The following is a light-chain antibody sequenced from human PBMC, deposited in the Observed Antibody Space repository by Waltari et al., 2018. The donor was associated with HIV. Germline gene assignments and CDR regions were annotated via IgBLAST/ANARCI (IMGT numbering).Light chain of an antibody. V-gene: IGLV2-14*01. CDR2: DVT. CDR1: SSDVGGYNY. CDR3: SSYTSSNTYV. J-gene: IGLJ1*01. Sequence: QSALTQPASVSGSPGQSITISCTGTSSDVGGYNYVSWYQQHPGKAPKLMIYDVTNRPSGVSNRFAGSKAGNTASRTISGLQAEDEADYYCSSYTSSNTYVFGTGTKVTVL.